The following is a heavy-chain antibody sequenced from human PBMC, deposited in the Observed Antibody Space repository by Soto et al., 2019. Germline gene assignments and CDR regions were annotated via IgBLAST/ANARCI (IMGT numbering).Heavy chain of an antibody. Sequence: QVQLVQSGAEVKKPGASVKVSCKASGYTFTSYAMHWVRQAPGQRLEWMGWINAGNGNTKYSQKFQGRVTITRDTSASTGYLELSSLRSEDTAVYYCARVRIAVAGFFDYWGQGTLVTVSS. CDR1: GYTFTSYA. V-gene: IGHV1-3*01. CDR3: ARVRIAVAGFFDY. D-gene: IGHD6-19*01. J-gene: IGHJ4*02. CDR2: INAGNGNT.